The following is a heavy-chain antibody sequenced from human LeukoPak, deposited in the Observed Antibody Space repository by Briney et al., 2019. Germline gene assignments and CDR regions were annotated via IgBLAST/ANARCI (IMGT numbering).Heavy chain of an antibody. J-gene: IGHJ4*02. V-gene: IGHV3-33*01. CDR2: IWYDGSNK. CDR3: ARAYSSTPPRAFFDY. D-gene: IGHD6-13*01. CDR1: GFTFSSYG. Sequence: GGSLRLSCAASGFTFSSYGMHWVRQAPGKGLEWEAVIWYDGSNKYYADSVKGRFTISRDNSKNTLYLQMNSLRAEDTAVYYCARAYSSTPPRAFFDYWGQGTLVTVSS.